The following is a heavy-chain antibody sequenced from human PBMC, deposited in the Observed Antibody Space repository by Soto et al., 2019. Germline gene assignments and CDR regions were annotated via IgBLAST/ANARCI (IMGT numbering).Heavy chain of an antibody. V-gene: IGHV3-30-3*01. Sequence: QVQLVESGGGVVQPGRSLRLSCAASGFTFSSYAMHWVRQAPGKGLEWVAVISYDGSNKYYAVSVKGRFTISRDNSKNTLYLQMNSLRAEDTAVYYCARPDYVFWSGYHYAPFDYWGQGTLVTVSS. CDR1: GFTFSSYA. CDR3: ARPDYVFWSGYHYAPFDY. CDR2: ISYDGSNK. D-gene: IGHD3-3*01. J-gene: IGHJ4*02.